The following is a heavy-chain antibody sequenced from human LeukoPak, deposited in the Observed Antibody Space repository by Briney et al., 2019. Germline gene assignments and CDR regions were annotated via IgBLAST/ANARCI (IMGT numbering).Heavy chain of an antibody. D-gene: IGHD2-21*01. J-gene: IGHJ4*02. Sequence: ASVKVSCKASGYTFTNYVIRWVRQAPGQRPEWMGWINAGNGDTKYSHHFQGRVTITRDTSASTAYMEMSSLTSEDTALYYCARDGCGDTCYPGGYWGQGTLVTVSS. CDR1: GYTFTNYV. CDR3: ARDGCGDTCYPGGY. V-gene: IGHV1-3*01. CDR2: INAGNGDT.